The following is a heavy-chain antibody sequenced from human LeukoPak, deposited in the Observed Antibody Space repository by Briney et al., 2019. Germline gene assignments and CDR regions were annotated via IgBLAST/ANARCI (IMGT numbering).Heavy chain of an antibody. CDR1: GDSISSTSHY. CDR2: IYYSGST. D-gene: IGHD3-16*02. CDR3: ARDENGYVWGSFRA. J-gene: IGHJ5*02. Sequence: SETLSLTCTVSGDSISSTSHYWVWIRQPPGEGLEWIGTIYYSGSTNYNPSLKSRVTISVDTSKNQFSLKLSSVTAADTAVYYCARDENGYVWGSFRAWGQGTLVTVSS. V-gene: IGHV4-39*07.